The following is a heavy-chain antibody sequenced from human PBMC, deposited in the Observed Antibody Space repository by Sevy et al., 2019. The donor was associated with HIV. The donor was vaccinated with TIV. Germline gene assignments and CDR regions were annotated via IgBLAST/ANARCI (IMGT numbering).Heavy chain of an antibody. CDR2: IDSRSSNI. D-gene: IGHD5-12*01. Sequence: GGSLRLSCAASGFTFSSYSMNWVRQAPGKGLEWLSYIDSRSSNIYYADSVKGRFTDSRDNAKNSLYVQMNSLRGEDTAVYYCAREGGYTDQGMDVWGQGTTVPVSS. V-gene: IGHV3-48*01. J-gene: IGHJ6*02. CDR1: GFTFSSYS. CDR3: AREGGYTDQGMDV.